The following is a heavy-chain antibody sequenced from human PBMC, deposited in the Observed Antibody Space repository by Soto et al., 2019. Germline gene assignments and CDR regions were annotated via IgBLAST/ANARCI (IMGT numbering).Heavy chain of an antibody. CDR1: GGSISSGGYY. D-gene: IGHD2-2*03. CDR2: IYYSGST. J-gene: IGHJ6*02. CDR3: ARLNGYCVGTSCHGYYGMDV. Sequence: SETLSLTCTVSGGSISSGGYYWSWIHQHPGKGLKWIGYIYYSGSTYYNPSLKSRVTISVDTSKNQFSLKLSSVTAADTAVYYCARLNGYCVGTSCHGYYGMDVWGQGTTVTVSS. V-gene: IGHV4-31*03.